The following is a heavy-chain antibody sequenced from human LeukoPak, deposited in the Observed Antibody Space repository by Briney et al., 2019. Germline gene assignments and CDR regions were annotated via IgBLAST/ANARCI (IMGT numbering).Heavy chain of an antibody. D-gene: IGHD3-22*01. CDR3: ARETRGSAYYYDSSGSFTWFDP. V-gene: IGHV4-39*07. CDR1: GASISSGNYY. J-gene: IGHJ5*02. Sequence: PSETLSLTCTVSGASISSGNYYWGWIRQPPGKGLEWLGSIYYSGDTYNNPPLKSRVTISVDTAKSQFSLRLTSVTAADTAVYYCARETRGSAYYYDSSGSFTWFDPWGQGTLVTVSS. CDR2: IYYSGDT.